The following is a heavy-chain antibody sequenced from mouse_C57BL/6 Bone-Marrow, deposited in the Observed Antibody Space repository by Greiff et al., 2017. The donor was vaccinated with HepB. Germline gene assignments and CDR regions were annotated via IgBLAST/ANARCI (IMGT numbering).Heavy chain of an antibody. D-gene: IGHD1-1*01. Sequence: EVQLQQSGAELVRPGASVKLSCTASGFNIKDDYMHWVKQRPEQGLEWIGWIDPENGDTEYASKFQGKATITADTSSNTAYLQLSSLTSEDTAVYYCTLTTVVATPLDYWGQGTTLTVSS. J-gene: IGHJ2*01. CDR3: TLTTVVATPLDY. V-gene: IGHV14-4*01. CDR2: IDPENGDT. CDR1: GFNIKDDY.